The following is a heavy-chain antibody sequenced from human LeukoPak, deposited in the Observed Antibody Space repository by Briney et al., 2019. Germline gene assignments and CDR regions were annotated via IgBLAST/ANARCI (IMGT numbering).Heavy chain of an antibody. CDR2: ISSSGSTI. J-gene: IGHJ6*03. CDR1: GFTFSSYE. D-gene: IGHD4-23*01. CDR3: ARYLAAREARPGRRDPVTPNYYYYYMDV. Sequence: GGSLRLSCAASGFTFSSYEMNWVRQAPGKGLEWVSYISSSGSTIYYADSVKGRFTISRDNAKNSLYLQMNSLRAEDTAVYYCARYLAAREARPGRRDPVTPNYYYYYMDVWGKGTTVTISS. V-gene: IGHV3-48*03.